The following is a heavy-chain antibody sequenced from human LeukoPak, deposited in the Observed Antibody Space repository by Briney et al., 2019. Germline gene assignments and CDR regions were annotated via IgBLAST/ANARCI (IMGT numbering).Heavy chain of an antibody. V-gene: IGHV4-4*02. Sequence: SSGTLSLTCAVSGGSISSGNWWSWVRQPPGKGLEWIGEIYHSGSTNYNPSLKSRVTISVDRSKNHFSLKLSSVTAADTAVYYCAKDFGLYSSGWYISERYYYYGMDVWGQGTTVTVSS. CDR2: IYHSGST. J-gene: IGHJ6*02. D-gene: IGHD6-19*01. CDR3: AKDFGLYSSGWYISERYYYYGMDV. CDR1: GGSISSGNW.